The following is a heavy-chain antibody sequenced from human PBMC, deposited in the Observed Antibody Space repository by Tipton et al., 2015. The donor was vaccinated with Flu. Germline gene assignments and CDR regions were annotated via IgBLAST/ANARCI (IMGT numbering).Heavy chain of an antibody. CDR2: IYYSGRT. Sequence: LRLSCTVSGGSVSSGSYYWSWIRQPPGKGLEWIGYIYYSGRTNYNPSLKSRVTISVDTSKNQFSLKLSSVTAADTAVYYCARDQVSPHLTYGMDVWGQGTTVTVSS. V-gene: IGHV4-61*01. CDR1: GGSVSSGSYY. J-gene: IGHJ6*02. CDR3: ARDQVSPHLTYGMDV. D-gene: IGHD2-21*01.